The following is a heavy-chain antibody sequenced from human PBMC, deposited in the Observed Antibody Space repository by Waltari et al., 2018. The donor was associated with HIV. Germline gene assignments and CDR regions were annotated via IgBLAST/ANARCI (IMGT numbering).Heavy chain of an antibody. CDR1: GFSFSSYA. CDR3: AKGASGWSPGY. D-gene: IGHD6-19*01. V-gene: IGHV3-30*18. J-gene: IGHJ4*02. CDR2: ISYYGDNK. Sequence: VPLVSSVGAVAQRGRPLSASGAASGFSFSSYAMHWVRQAPGKGLEWVAVISYYGDNKYYADSVKGRFTISRDNSKNTLYLQMNSLRTEDTAVYYCAKGASGWSPGYWGQGTLVTVSS.